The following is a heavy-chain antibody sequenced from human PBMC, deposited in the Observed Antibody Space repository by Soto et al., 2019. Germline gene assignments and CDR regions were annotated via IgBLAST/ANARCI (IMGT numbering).Heavy chain of an antibody. CDR2: FVGSTGST. Sequence: EVQLLESGGDLVQPGGSLRLSCAASGFTFSSYTMNWVRQAPGKGLEWVSTFVGSTGSTFYADSVKGRFTISRDDSKNXLYLQMNSLRAEDTAFYYCAKRHTTVATPANYCDDWGQGTLVTVSS. CDR3: AKRHTTVATPANYCDD. D-gene: IGHD1-1*01. V-gene: IGHV3-23*01. CDR1: GFTFSSYT. J-gene: IGHJ4*02.